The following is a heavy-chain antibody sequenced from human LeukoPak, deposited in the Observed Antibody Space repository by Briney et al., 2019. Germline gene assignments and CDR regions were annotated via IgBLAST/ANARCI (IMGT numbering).Heavy chain of an antibody. D-gene: IGHD5-12*01. CDR3: ARRGASDYYFDY. CDR1: GFTFSNYA. CDR2: ISGSGGGT. J-gene: IGHJ4*02. V-gene: IGHV3-23*01. Sequence: PGGSLRLSCAASGFTFSNYAMRWVRQAPGKGLEWVSSISGSGGGTYYADSVKGRFTISRDNSENTLYLQMNSLRAEDTAVFYCARRGASDYYFDYWGRGTLVTVSS.